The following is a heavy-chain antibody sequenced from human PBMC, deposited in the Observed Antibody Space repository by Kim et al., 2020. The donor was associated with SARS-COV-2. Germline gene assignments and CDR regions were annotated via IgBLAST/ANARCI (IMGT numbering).Heavy chain of an antibody. D-gene: IGHD4-17*01. CDR1: DASLSGYY. V-gene: IGHV4-34*01. CDR3: ARSSKHEYGNYRYYCHMD. Sequence: SETLSLTCAVYDASLSGYYWSWIRQPPGKGLEWIGEINHSGSTNCSPSLQSRVTISVDTSKNQFSRRLTAVTAADTAVYYCARSSKHEYGNYRYYCHMD. CDR2: INHSGST. J-gene: IGHJ6*03.